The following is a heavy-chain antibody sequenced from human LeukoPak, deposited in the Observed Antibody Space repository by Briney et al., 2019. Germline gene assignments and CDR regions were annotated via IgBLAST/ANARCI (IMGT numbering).Heavy chain of an antibody. CDR1: GFTFDDYA. Sequence: GGSLRLSCAASGFTFDDYAVHWVRQAPGKGLEWVSGISWNSGNIDYADSVKGRFTISRDNAKNSLYLQMNSLRAEDTALYYCAKDACSSTSCSNDYWGQGTLVTVSS. CDR2: ISWNSGNI. CDR3: AKDACSSTSCSNDY. J-gene: IGHJ4*02. V-gene: IGHV3-9*01. D-gene: IGHD2-2*01.